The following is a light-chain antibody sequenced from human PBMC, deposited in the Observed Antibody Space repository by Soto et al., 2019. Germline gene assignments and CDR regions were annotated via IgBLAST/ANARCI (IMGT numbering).Light chain of an antibody. V-gene: IGLV2-14*03. J-gene: IGLJ1*01. Sequence: QSALTQPASVSGSPGQSITISCTGTSSDVGGYNYVSWYQQHPGEAPKLMIYDVSNRPSGVSNRFSGSKSGNTASLTISGLQAEDESDYYCSSYTGSSTYVFGTGTSSPS. CDR3: SSYTGSSTYV. CDR2: DVS. CDR1: SSDVGGYNY.